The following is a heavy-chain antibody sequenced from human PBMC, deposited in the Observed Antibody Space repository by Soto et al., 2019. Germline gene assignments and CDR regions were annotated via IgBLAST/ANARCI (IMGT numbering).Heavy chain of an antibody. CDR1: GYTFTSYG. CDR3: ARDLSSGWSRYRWDFDY. J-gene: IGHJ4*02. V-gene: IGHV1-18*01. CDR2: ISAYNGNT. D-gene: IGHD6-19*01. Sequence: ASVKVSCKASGYTFTSYGISWVRQAPGQGLEWMGWISAYNGNTNYAQKLQGRDTMTTDTSTSTAYMELRSLRSDDTAVYYCARDLSSGWSRYRWDFDYWGQGTLVTVSS.